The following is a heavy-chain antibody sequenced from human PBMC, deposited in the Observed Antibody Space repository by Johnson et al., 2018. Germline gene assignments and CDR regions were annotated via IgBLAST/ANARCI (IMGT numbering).Heavy chain of an antibody. CDR1: GFTFSSYG. V-gene: IGHV3-30*18. CDR2: ISYDGSNK. J-gene: IGHJ3*02. Sequence: QVQLVESGGGVVQPGRSXRLSCAASGFTFSSYGMHWVRQAPGKGLEWVAVISYDGSNKYYADSVKGRFTISRDNSKNTLYLQMNRLRAEDTAVYYCAKDRGIAAAGSPDYAFDIWGQGTMVTVSS. CDR3: AKDRGIAAAGSPDYAFDI. D-gene: IGHD6-13*01.